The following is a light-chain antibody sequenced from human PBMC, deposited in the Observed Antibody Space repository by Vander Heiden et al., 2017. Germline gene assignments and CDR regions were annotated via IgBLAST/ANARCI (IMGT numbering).Light chain of an antibody. CDR3: QQANSFPPGFT. CDR2: AAS. Sequence: DIQMTQSPASVSASVGDRVTITRRACQGISNWIAWYQQKPEKAPELLIYAASSLQSGVPSRFSGSGAGTDFTLTISSLRPEDSATDNYQQANSFPPGFTFGPGTKVDIK. V-gene: IGKV1D-12*01. CDR1: QGISNW. J-gene: IGKJ3*01.